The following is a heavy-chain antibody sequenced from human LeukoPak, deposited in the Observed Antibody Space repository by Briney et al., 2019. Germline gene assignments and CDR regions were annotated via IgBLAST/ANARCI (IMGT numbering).Heavy chain of an antibody. Sequence: GASVKVSCKASGYTFTSYYMHWVRQAPGQGLEWMGIINPSGGSTSYAQKFQGRVTMTRDTSTSTVYMELSSLRSEDTAVYYCARDGPVRGVIAGNRNWLDPWGQGTLVTVSS. CDR2: INPSGGST. CDR1: GYTFTSYY. D-gene: IGHD3-10*01. CDR3: ARDGPVRGVIAGNRNWLDP. V-gene: IGHV1-46*01. J-gene: IGHJ5*02.